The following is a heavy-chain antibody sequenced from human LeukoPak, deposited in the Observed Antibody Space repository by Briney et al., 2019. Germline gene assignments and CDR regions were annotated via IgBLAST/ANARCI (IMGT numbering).Heavy chain of an antibody. CDR1: GYTFTVQF. CDR3: ARSGFSTGFYLDF. D-gene: IGHD2-8*02. J-gene: IGHJ4*02. V-gene: IGHV1-2*02. CDR2: IDPPSGVP. Sequence: ASVKVSCKAYGYTFTVQFIHWLRQAPGRGLEWMGWIDPPSGVPHYAQKFQDTVTMTRDTSIGTAYMEVRRLKSDDTAVYYCARSGFSTGFYLDFWGQGTLISVSS.